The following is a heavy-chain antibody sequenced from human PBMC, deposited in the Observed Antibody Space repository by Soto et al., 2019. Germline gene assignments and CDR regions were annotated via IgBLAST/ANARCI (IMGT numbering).Heavy chain of an antibody. D-gene: IGHD1-26*01. CDR3: PRDEVGFFDGSPHRSRYYYGMDV. Sequence: SETRSLTCPCSCGSITSNTYYWGWIRQSPGKGLEGIGRIYTSGGHNYNPSLKSRVTMSVDTSKNQFSLKLSSVTAAVTAVYYCPRDEVGFFDGSPHRSRYYYGMDVCAQGTAVTVS. CDR1: CGSITSNTYY. CDR2: IYTSGGH. V-gene: IGHV4-39*07. J-gene: IGHJ6*02.